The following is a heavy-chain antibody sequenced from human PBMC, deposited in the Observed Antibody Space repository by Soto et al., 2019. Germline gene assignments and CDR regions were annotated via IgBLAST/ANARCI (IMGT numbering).Heavy chain of an antibody. CDR3: ARVLGGGATIRF. J-gene: IGHJ4*02. CDR2: IISNTGTT. Sequence: QVQLVQSGAEVTKLGSSVKVSCKASGGSCRNFVISWVRPAPGPGLEWMGGIISNTGTTNYAQKFQGKVTITEDEYTSTAYKELSGLMTVEMSLDYCARVLGGGATIRFWGQGTLVTVSS. CDR1: GGSCRNFV. D-gene: IGHD3-16*01. V-gene: IGHV1-69*01.